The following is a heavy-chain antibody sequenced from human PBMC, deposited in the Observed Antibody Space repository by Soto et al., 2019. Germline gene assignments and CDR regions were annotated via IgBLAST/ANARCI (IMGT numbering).Heavy chain of an antibody. CDR1: GGTFNTYA. Sequence: QVQLVQSGAEMKKPGSSVKVSCQTSGGTFNTYAMTWVRQAPGQGPEWMGDISPMFGATNYAPKCQGRVTITADESTGTPYMPWRTLTSEDTALYFCASELQADTPAFVYWGQGTLVTVSS. D-gene: IGHD6-19*01. CDR3: ASELQADTPAFVY. CDR2: ISPMFGAT. V-gene: IGHV1-69*19. J-gene: IGHJ4*02.